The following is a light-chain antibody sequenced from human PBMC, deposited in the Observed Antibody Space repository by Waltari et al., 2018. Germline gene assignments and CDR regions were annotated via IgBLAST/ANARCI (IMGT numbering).Light chain of an antibody. CDR3: QHRYNWPLT. Sequence: DIVLTQSPATVSLSPGERATLTCRASQSVSSYVAWYQHKPGQAPRLLIFDASNRATGIPARFSGSGSGTDFTLTISSLEVEDFAVYYCQHRYNWPLTFGGGTKVEI. V-gene: IGKV3-11*01. J-gene: IGKJ4*01. CDR1: QSVSSY. CDR2: DAS.